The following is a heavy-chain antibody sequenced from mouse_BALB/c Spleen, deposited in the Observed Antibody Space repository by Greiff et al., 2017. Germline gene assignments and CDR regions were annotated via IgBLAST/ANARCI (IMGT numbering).Heavy chain of an antibody. CDR2: ISNGGGST. J-gene: IGHJ4*01. CDR3: ARLHYGSSYHYYAMDY. CDR1: GFTFSSYT. V-gene: IGHV5-12-2*01. Sequence: DVMLVESGGGLVQPGGSLKLSCAASGFTFSSYTMSWVRQTPEKRLEWVAYISNGGGSTYYPDTVKGRFTISRDNAKNTLYLQMSSLKSEDTAMYYCARLHYGSSYHYYAMDYWGQGTSVTVSS. D-gene: IGHD1-1*01.